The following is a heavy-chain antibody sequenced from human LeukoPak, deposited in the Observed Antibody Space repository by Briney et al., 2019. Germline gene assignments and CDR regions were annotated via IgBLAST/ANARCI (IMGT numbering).Heavy chain of an antibody. CDR1: GFTVSSNY. Sequence: AGGSLRLSCAASGFTVSSNYMSWIRQAPGKGLEWVSAISGSGGSTYYADSVKGRFTISRDNSKNTLYLQMNSLRAEDTAVYYCAKAQQGLHPAPFDYWGQGTLVTVSS. J-gene: IGHJ4*02. CDR3: AKAQQGLHPAPFDY. CDR2: ISGSGGST. V-gene: IGHV3-23*01.